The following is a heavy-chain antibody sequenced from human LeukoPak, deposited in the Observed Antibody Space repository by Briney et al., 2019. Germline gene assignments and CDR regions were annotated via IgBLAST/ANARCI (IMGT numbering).Heavy chain of an antibody. CDR2: ISYDGSNK. CDR1: GFTFSSYG. D-gene: IGHD3-22*01. V-gene: IGHV3-30*18. CDR3: AKDHYYDSNGYGY. Sequence: PGGALRLSCAASGFTFSSYGMHWVRQAPGKGLEWVAVISYDGSNKYYAASVKGRFTISRDNSKNTLYLQMNSLRAEDTAVYYCAKDHYYDSNGYGYWGQGTLVTVSS. J-gene: IGHJ4*02.